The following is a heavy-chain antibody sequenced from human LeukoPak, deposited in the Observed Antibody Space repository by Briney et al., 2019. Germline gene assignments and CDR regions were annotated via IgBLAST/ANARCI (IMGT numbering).Heavy chain of an antibody. J-gene: IGHJ5*02. V-gene: IGHV4-34*01. D-gene: IGHD3-3*01. Sequence: SETLSLTCAVYGGSFSGYYWSWIRQPPGKGLEWIGEINHSGSTNYNPSLKSRVTISVDTSKNQFSLKLSSVTAADTAVYYCARGLYYDFWSGYRKPHGNWFDPWGQGTLVTVSS. CDR2: INHSGST. CDR1: GGSFSGYY. CDR3: ARGLYYDFWSGYRKPHGNWFDP.